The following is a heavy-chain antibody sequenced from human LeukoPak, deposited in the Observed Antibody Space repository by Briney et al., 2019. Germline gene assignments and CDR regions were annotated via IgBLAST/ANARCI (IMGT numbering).Heavy chain of an antibody. CDR2: IYTSGST. CDR3: ARLERDDSCGYYYDAFDI. V-gene: IGHV4-61*02. J-gene: IGHJ3*02. Sequence: SETLSLTCTVSGGTISSGGYYWSWIRQPAGKGLEWIGRIYTSGSTNYNPSLKSRVTISVDTSKNQFSLKLSSVTAADTAVYYCARLERDDSCGYYYDAFDIWGQGTMVTVSS. CDR1: GGTISSGGYY. D-gene: IGHD3-22*01.